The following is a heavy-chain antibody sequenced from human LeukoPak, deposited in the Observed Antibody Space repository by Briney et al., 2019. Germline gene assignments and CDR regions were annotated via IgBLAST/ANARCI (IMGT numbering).Heavy chain of an antibody. J-gene: IGHJ3*02. CDR1: GYTFTDYG. CDR2: ISAKNGYT. CDR3: ARVNDILSFDI. V-gene: IGHV1-18*01. D-gene: IGHD2-8*01. Sequence: ASVKVSCKASGYTFTDYGFTWVRQAPAPGNELMGWISAKNGYTTYDQKLHSRVTMTTDTSTSTAYRELRSLSSDDTAVYYCARVNDILSFDIWGQGTIVTVSS.